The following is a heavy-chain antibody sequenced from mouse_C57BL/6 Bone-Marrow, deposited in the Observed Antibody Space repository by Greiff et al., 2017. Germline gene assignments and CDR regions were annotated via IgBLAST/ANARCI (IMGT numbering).Heavy chain of an antibody. Sequence: QVQLQQPGAELVRPGTSVKLSCKASGYTFTSYWMHWVKQRPGQGLEWIGVIDPSDSYTNYNQKFKGKATLTVDTSSSTAYMQLSSLTSEDSAVYYCARDYDVWYFDVWGTGTTVTVSS. V-gene: IGHV1-59*01. D-gene: IGHD2-4*01. CDR3: ARDYDVWYFDV. CDR1: GYTFTSYW. J-gene: IGHJ1*03. CDR2: IDPSDSYT.